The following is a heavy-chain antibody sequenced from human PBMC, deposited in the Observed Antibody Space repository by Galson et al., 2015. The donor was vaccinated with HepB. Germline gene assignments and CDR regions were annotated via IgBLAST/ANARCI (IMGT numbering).Heavy chain of an antibody. J-gene: IGHJ4*02. V-gene: IGHV3-49*03. CDR1: GFSFGDYT. D-gene: IGHD2-21*02. CDR2: IRSKSYGGPI. CDR3: SSNKTAVHY. Sequence: SLRLSCAAPGFSFGDYTMNWFRQAPGKGLEWVGFIRSKSYGGPIEYAASVKERFTISRDDSKSIAFLQMTNLKSEDTAVYYCSSNKTAVHYWGQGTLVTVSS.